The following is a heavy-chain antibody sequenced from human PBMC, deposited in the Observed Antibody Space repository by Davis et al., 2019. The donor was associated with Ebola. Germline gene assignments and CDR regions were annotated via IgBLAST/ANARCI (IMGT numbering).Heavy chain of an antibody. CDR3: AKQRGVGAIDYDY. V-gene: IGHV3-23*01. CDR1: GFIFNDYS. D-gene: IGHD1-26*01. J-gene: IGHJ4*02. Sequence: GESLKISCAASGFIFNDYSMIWVRQAPGKGLEWVSDISSGGGAPYYADSVKGRFTTFRDNPKNTLYLQMNSLRADDTAVYYCAKQRGVGAIDYDYWGRGTVVTVSS. CDR2: ISSGGGAP.